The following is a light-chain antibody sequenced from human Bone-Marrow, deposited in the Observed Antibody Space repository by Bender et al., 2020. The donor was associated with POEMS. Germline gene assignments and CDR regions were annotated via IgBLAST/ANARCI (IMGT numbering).Light chain of an antibody. CDR2: SSH. Sequence: QSVLTQPPSASGTPGQRVTISCSGGSSNIGAHAVNWYQHLPGTAPKLLIYSSHRRPSAVRDRSAGSRSGTSASLTISGLQSEDEADSYCAVWDDSRNGWVFGGGTKLTVL. CDR3: AVWDDSRNGWV. CDR1: SSNIGAHA. J-gene: IGLJ3*02. V-gene: IGLV1-44*01.